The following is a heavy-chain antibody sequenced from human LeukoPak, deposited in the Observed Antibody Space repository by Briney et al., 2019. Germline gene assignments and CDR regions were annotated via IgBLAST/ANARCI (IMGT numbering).Heavy chain of an antibody. V-gene: IGHV1-69*13. CDR1: GGTFSSYA. CDR3: ARGYSYGYFAY. J-gene: IGHJ4*02. Sequence: ASVKVSCKASGGTFSSYAISWVRQAPGQGLEWMGGIIPIFGTANYAQKFQGRVTITADESTSTAYMELSSLRSEDTAVYCCARGYSYGYFAYWGQGTLVTVSS. D-gene: IGHD5-18*01. CDR2: IIPIFGTA.